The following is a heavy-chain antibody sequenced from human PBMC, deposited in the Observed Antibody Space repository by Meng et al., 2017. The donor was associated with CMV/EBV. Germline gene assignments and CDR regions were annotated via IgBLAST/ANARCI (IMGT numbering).Heavy chain of an antibody. CDR1: GFTFRSYS. Sequence: SCPHSGFTFRSYSLHWVRQAPGKGLVWVSRINSDGSSASYANSVKGRFTISRDNAKNTLYLQMNSLRAEDTAVYYCARGDYPYYFDYWGQGTLVTVSS. J-gene: IGHJ4*02. D-gene: IGHD3-16*01. CDR3: ARGDYPYYFDY. V-gene: IGHV3-74*01. CDR2: INSDGSSA.